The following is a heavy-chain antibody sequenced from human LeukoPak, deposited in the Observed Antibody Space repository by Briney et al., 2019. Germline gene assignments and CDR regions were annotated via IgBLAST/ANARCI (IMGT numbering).Heavy chain of an antibody. CDR3: ASNCRGVDRSNWFDP. V-gene: IGHV4-59*13. CDR1: GGSISSYY. J-gene: IGHJ5*02. D-gene: IGHD3-10*01. CDR2: IYYSGSA. Sequence: SETLSLTCTVSGGSISSYYWSWIRQPPGKGLEWIGYIYYSGSANFNPSLKSRVTISVDTSKNQFSLKLSSVTAADTAVYYCASNCRGVDRSNWFDPWGQGTLVTVSS.